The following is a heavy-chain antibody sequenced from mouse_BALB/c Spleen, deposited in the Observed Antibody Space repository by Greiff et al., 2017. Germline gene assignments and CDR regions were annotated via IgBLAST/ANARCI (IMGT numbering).Heavy chain of an antibody. CDR1: GFTFSSYA. V-gene: IGHV5-9-4*01. CDR3: ARDQIHYYGHWYFDV. D-gene: IGHD1-2*01. CDR2: ISSGGSYT. Sequence: EVQVVESGGGLVKPGGSLKLSCAASGFTFSSYAMSWVRQSPEKRLEWVAEISSGGSYTYYPDTVTGRFTISRDNAKNTLYLEMSSLRSEDTAMYYCARDQIHYYGHWYFDVWGAGTTVTVSS. J-gene: IGHJ1*01.